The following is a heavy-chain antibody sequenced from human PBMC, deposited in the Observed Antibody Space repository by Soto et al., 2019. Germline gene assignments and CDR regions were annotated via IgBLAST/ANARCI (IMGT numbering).Heavy chain of an antibody. CDR2: IYWDGDE. D-gene: IGHD6-19*01. Sequence: QITLKESGPTLVKPTQTLTLTCTFSGFSLSTSEVGVSWIRQPPGKGLEWLALIYWDGDEEYSPNLRSRLTINKDTSKNQVVLIMTNVDPGDTATYYCAHGSGWLSDYWGQGTRVTVSS. CDR1: GFSLSTSEVG. V-gene: IGHV2-5*02. CDR3: AHGSGWLSDY. J-gene: IGHJ4*02.